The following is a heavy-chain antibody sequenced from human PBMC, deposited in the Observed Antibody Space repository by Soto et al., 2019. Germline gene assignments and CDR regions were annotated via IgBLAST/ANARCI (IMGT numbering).Heavy chain of an antibody. Sequence: GGSLRLSCAASGFTFSSYSMNWVRQAPGKGLEWVSSISSSSSYIYYADSVKGRFTISRDNAKNSLYLQMNSLRAEDTAVYYCARVSAVIGYCSGGSCYSGAFDIWGQGTMVTVSS. CDR2: ISSSSSYI. D-gene: IGHD2-15*01. V-gene: IGHV3-21*01. J-gene: IGHJ3*02. CDR3: ARVSAVIGYCSGGSCYSGAFDI. CDR1: GFTFSSYS.